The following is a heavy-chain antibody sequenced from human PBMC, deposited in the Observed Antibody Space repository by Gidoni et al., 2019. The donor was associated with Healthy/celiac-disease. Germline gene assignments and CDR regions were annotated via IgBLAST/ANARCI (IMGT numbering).Heavy chain of an antibody. Sequence: QVQLVQSGAEVKKPGSSVKVSCKASGGIFSSYPISWVLQAPGQGLEWMGRIIPILGIANYAQKFQCRVTITADKSTSTAYMELSSLRSEDTAVFCWARVAVQGYCSGGSCYSARRFRNGMDVWGQGTTVTVSS. CDR2: IIPILGIA. J-gene: IGHJ6*02. D-gene: IGHD2-15*01. CDR1: GGIFSSYP. CDR3: ARVAVQGYCSGGSCYSARRFRNGMDV. V-gene: IGHV1-69*02.